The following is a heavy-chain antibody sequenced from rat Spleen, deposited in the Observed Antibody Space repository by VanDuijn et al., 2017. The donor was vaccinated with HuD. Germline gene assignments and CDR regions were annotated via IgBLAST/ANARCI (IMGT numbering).Heavy chain of an antibody. CDR2: ISPDGGST. V-gene: IGHV5-27*01. D-gene: IGHD1-1*01. CDR3: TTVVQGHGFAY. CDR1: GFTFSNYD. J-gene: IGHJ3*01. Sequence: EVQLVESGGGLVQPGRSLKLSCAASGFTFSNYDMAWVRQAPGEGLEWISSISPDGGSTYYPDSVKGRFTISRNNAENTVYLQMNSLRSEDTATYYCTTVVQGHGFAYWVQGTLVTVSS.